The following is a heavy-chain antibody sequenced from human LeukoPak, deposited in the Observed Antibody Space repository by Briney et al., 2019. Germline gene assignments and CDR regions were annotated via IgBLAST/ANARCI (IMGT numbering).Heavy chain of an antibody. CDR2: FRYSGDT. CDR1: GATVGTDGYY. J-gene: IGHJ4*02. D-gene: IGHD3-16*01. CDR3: ARISRWGPY. V-gene: IGHV4-31*11. Sequence: SQTLTLTCAVSGATVGTDGYYWSWIRQHPEKGLEWIGSFRYSGDTDYNPSLRGRVAISIDPSRKQLFLNFNSVTAADTAVYYCARISRWGPYWGQGILVTVSS.